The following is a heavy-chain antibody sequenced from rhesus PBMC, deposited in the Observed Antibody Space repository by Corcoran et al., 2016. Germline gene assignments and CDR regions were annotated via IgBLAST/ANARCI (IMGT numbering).Heavy chain of an antibody. CDR2: IYGSSTST. D-gene: IGHD6-25*01. J-gene: IGHJ4*01. CDR1: GGSISDSYR. V-gene: IGHV4S10*01. Sequence: QVQLQESGPGVVKPSETLSLTCAVSGGSISDSYRWSWIRQPPGKGLEWIGYIYGSSTSTNYNPSLKSRVTSSKDTSKNQFSLKLSSVTAADTAVYYCARVLAGDWGQGVLVTVSS. CDR3: ARVLAGD.